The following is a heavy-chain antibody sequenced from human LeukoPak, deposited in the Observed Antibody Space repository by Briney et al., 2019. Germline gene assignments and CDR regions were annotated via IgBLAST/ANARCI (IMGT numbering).Heavy chain of an antibody. D-gene: IGHD1-14*01. CDR3: AKVETDFYGMDV. Sequence: PGRSLRLSCAASGFTFSSYAMSWVRQAPGKGLEWVSAISGSGGSTYYADSVKGRFTISRDNSKNTLYLQMNSLRAEDTAVYYCAKVETDFYGMDVWGQGTTVTVSS. CDR2: ISGSGGST. J-gene: IGHJ6*02. V-gene: IGHV3-23*01. CDR1: GFTFSSYA.